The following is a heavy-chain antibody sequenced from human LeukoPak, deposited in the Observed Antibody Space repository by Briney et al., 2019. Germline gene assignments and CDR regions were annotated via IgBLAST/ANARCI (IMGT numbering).Heavy chain of an antibody. V-gene: IGHV3-7*02. CDR1: GFTFSTNW. CDR2: IRQDGSEK. Sequence: PGGSLRLSCAASGFTFSTNWMSWVRQAPGKGLEWVASIRQDGSEKYYVDSVKGRFTISRDNAKNSLYLQMKSLRAEDTALYYCASHTPLWGYWGQGTLVTVSS. D-gene: IGHD7-27*01. CDR3: ASHTPLWGY. J-gene: IGHJ4*02.